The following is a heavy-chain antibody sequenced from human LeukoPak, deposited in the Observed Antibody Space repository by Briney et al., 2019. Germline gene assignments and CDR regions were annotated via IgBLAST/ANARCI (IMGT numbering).Heavy chain of an antibody. CDR2: ISPDGRAT. Sequence: PGGSLRLSCAASGFIFSYYSMHWVRQAPGKRLEYVSVISPDGRATYYTNSVKGRFTISRDNSKNTVYLQMDSLRDDDTAVYYCAREQPDGSTDYWGQGTLVTVSS. CDR1: GFIFSYYS. V-gene: IGHV3-64*01. J-gene: IGHJ4*02. CDR3: AREQPDGSTDY. D-gene: IGHD5-18*01.